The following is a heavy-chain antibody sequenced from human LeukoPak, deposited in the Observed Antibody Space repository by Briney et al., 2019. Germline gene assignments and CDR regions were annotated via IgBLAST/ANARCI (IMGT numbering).Heavy chain of an antibody. CDR1: GGSISSGGYY. CDR3: AGDEIQGFDP. CDR2: IYYSGST. J-gene: IGHJ5*02. V-gene: IGHV4-31*03. Sequence: SETLSLTCTVSGGSISSGGYYWSWIRQHPGKGLEWIGYIYYSGSTYYNPSLKSRVTISVDTSKNQFSLKLSSVTAADTAVYYCAGDEIQGFDPWGQGTLVTVSS.